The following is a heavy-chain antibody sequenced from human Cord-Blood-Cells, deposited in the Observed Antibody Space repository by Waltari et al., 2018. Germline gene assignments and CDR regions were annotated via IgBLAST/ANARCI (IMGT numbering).Heavy chain of an antibody. Sequence: QLQLQESGPGLVKPSETLSLTCTVSGGSISSSSYYWGWIRQPPGKGLEWIGSIYCRGGTSNTPSLKSRVTISVDTSKNQFSLKLSSVTAADTAVYYCARRGIAAAGDAFDIWGQGTRVTVSS. J-gene: IGHJ3*02. D-gene: IGHD6-13*01. CDR1: GGSISSSSYY. V-gene: IGHV4-39*01. CDR2: IYCRGGT. CDR3: ARRGIAAAGDAFDI.